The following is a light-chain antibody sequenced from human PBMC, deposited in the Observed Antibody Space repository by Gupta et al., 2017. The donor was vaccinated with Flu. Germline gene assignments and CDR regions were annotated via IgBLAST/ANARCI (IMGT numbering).Light chain of an antibody. V-gene: IGKV3-20*01. CDR3: QQDGHSQLT. CDR1: QTVSSNS. CDR2: AAS. J-gene: IGKJ5*01. Sequence: DIVLTQSPGTLSLSPGEQATLSCRASQTVSSNSLAWYQQKPGQAPRLLIYAASTRASGIPDRFSGSGSRTEFTLAISQLEPEDFAVYYCQQDGHSQLTFGQGTPVDIK.